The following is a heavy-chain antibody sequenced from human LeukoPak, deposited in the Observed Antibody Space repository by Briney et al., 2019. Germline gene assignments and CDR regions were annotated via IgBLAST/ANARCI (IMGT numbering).Heavy chain of an antibody. Sequence: SETLSLTCAVYGGSFSGYYWSWIRQPPGKGLEWIGEINHSGSTNYNPSLKSRVTISVDTSKNQFSLKLSSVTAADTAVYYCARTTSTAAGTVYFRHWGQGTLVTVSS. CDR2: INHSGST. V-gene: IGHV4-34*01. J-gene: IGHJ1*01. CDR3: ARTTSTAAGTVYFRH. D-gene: IGHD6-13*01. CDR1: GGSFSGYY.